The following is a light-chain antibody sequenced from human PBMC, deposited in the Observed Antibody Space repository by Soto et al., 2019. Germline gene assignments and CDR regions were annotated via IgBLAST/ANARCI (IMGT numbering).Light chain of an antibody. J-gene: IGKJ1*01. CDR3: QQYINWPPWT. Sequence: DIQLTQTPSTLSASVGDEVTITCRASQTISRWLAWYQQKPGKAPKLLIYDASNLETGVPSRFSGGGSGTEFTLTISSLQSADSAVYYCQQYINWPPWTFGQGTKVDIK. V-gene: IGKV1-5*01. CDR2: DAS. CDR1: QTISRW.